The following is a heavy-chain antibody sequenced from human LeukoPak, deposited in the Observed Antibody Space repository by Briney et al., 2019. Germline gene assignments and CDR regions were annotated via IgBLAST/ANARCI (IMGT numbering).Heavy chain of an antibody. D-gene: IGHD4-17*01. CDR3: ARDSYGDANFDS. CDR1: GFTFSSYV. V-gene: IGHV3-48*03. J-gene: IGHJ4*02. CDR2: ISSSGSTI. Sequence: GGSLRHSCAASGFTFSSYVMNWVRQAPGKGLEWVSYISSSGSTIYYTDSVKGRFTLSRENAKNSLYLQMNSLRAEDTAVYYCARDSYGDANFDSWGQGTLVTVSS.